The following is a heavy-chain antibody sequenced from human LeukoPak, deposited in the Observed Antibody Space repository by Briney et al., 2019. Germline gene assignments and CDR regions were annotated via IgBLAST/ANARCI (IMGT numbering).Heavy chain of an antibody. CDR2: ISSSSSYI. J-gene: IGHJ6*02. V-gene: IGHV3-21*01. Sequence: GSLRLSCSASGFTFSSYSMNWVRQDPGKGLEWVSSISSSSSYIYYADSVKGRFTISRDNAKNSLYLQMNSLRAEDTAVYYCARDRVVPAAAMDVWGQGTTVTVSS. D-gene: IGHD2-2*01. CDR1: GFTFSSYS. CDR3: ARDRVVPAAAMDV.